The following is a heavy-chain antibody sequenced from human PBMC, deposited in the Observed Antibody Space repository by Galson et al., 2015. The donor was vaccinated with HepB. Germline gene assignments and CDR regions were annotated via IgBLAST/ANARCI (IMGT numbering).Heavy chain of an antibody. CDR1: GFSLSTSGVG. V-gene: IGHV2-5*02. Sequence: PALVKPTQTLTLTCTFSGFSLSTSGVGVGWIRQPPGKALEWLALIYWDDDKRYSPSLKSRLTITKDASKNQVVLTMTNMDPVDTATYYCAHSRHGGVGYYFDYWGQGTLVTVSS. J-gene: IGHJ4*02. D-gene: IGHD2-8*02. CDR2: IYWDDDK. CDR3: AHSRHGGVGYYFDY.